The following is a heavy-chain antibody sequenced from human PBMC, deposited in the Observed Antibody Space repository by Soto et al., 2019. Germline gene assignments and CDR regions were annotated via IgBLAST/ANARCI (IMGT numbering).Heavy chain of an antibody. V-gene: IGHV3-30-3*01. D-gene: IGHD6-19*01. CDR3: ARDSNSTGWYVNYFDY. CDR1: GFSFSSYA. J-gene: IGHJ4*02. CDR2: ISYDGSNK. Sequence: AXVCLRLSCAACGFSFSSYAMHWVRQAPGKGLEWVAVISYDGSNKYYADSVKGRFTISRDNSKNTLYLQMNSLRAEDTAVYYCARDSNSTGWYVNYFDYCGQRTLVTVSS.